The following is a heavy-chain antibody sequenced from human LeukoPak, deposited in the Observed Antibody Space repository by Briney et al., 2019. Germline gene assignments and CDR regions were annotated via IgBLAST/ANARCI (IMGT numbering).Heavy chain of an antibody. CDR1: GFTVSSNY. CDR2: IYSGGST. V-gene: IGHV3-66*04. D-gene: IGHD6-19*01. Sequence: GRSLRLSCAASGFTVSSNYMSWVRQAPGKGLEWVSVIYSGGSTYYADSVKGRFTISRDNVKNSLYLQMNSLKAEDTAVYYCARQWLALDYGGQGTLVTVS. J-gene: IGHJ4*02. CDR3: ARQWLALDY.